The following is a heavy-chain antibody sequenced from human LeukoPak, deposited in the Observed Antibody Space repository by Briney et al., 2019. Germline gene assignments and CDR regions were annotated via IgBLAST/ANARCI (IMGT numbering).Heavy chain of an antibody. D-gene: IGHD6-19*01. CDR1: GFTFSSYW. CDR3: ARAYSSGWYSGYYFDY. V-gene: IGHV3-7*03. J-gene: IGHJ4*02. Sequence: PGGSLRLSCAASGFTFSSYWMSWVRQAPGKGLEWVANIKQDGSEKYYVDSVKGRFTISRDNAKHSLYLQMNSLRAEDTAVYYCARAYSSGWYSGYYFDYWGQGTLVTVSS. CDR2: IKQDGSEK.